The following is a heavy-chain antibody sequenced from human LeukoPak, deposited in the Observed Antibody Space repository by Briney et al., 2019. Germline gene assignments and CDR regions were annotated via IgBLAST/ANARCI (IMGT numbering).Heavy chain of an antibody. D-gene: IGHD6-19*01. V-gene: IGHV1-18*01. CDR3: ARDRGSGWHTAEYFQH. CDR2: ISAYNGNT. J-gene: IGHJ1*01. Sequence: GASVKVSCKASGYTFTIYGISWVRQAPGQGLEWMGWISAYNGNTNYAQKLQGRVTMTTDTSTSTAYMELRSLRSDDTAVYYCARDRGSGWHTAEYFQHWGQGTLVTVSS. CDR1: GYTFTIYG.